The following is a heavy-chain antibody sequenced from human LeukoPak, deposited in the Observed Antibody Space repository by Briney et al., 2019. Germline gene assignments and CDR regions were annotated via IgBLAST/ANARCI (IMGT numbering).Heavy chain of an antibody. Sequence: GRSPRLSCAASGFTFDDYAMHWVRQAPGKGLEWVSGISWNSGNVGYADSVKGRFTISRDNAKNSLYLQMNSLRAEDTALYYCAKDTYSSGWIGCYFDYWGQGTLVTVSS. D-gene: IGHD6-19*01. CDR3: AKDTYSSGWIGCYFDY. J-gene: IGHJ4*02. V-gene: IGHV3-9*01. CDR1: GFTFDDYA. CDR2: ISWNSGNV.